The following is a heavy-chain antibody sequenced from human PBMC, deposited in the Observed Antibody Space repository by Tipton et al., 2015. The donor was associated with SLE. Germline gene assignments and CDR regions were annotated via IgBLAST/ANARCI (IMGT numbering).Heavy chain of an antibody. CDR2: IYTSGST. V-gene: IGHV4-61*09. CDR1: GGSLSSGSYY. Sequence: TLSLTCTVSGGSLSSGSYYWSWIRQPAGKGLEWIGYIYTSGSTNYNPSLKSRVTISVDTSKNQFSLKLSSVTAADTAVYYCARDCGGSYLPLEEYYGMDVCGRGTRVNVAS. J-gene: IGHJ6*02. CDR3: ARDCGGSYLPLEEYYGMDV. D-gene: IGHD1-26*01.